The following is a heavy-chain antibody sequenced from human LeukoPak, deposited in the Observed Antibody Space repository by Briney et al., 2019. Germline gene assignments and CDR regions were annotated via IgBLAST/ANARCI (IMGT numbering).Heavy chain of an antibody. D-gene: IGHD3-9*01. J-gene: IGHJ3*02. Sequence: PSQTLSLTCTVSGGSISSGGYYWSWIRQPPGKGLEWIGSIYYSGSTYYNPSLKSRVTISVDTSKNQFSLKLSSVTAADTAVYYCARAALGYFDWLLSSDAFDIWGQGTMVTVSS. V-gene: IGHV4-39*07. CDR1: GGSISSGGYY. CDR2: IYYSGST. CDR3: ARAALGYFDWLLSSDAFDI.